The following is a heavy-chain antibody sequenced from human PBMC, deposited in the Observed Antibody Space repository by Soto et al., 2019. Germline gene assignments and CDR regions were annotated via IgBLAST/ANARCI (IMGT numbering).Heavy chain of an antibody. CDR1: GDSISGGAYY. D-gene: IGHD3-16*02. Sequence: QVQLQESGPGLVKPSQTLSLTCAVSGDSISGGAYYWSWIRQPPGKGLEWIGYIFYSGSTYYNPSLKSRVIISVDTSKNQFSLKLSSVTAADTAVYYCARVSGVIDYWGQGTLATVSS. J-gene: IGHJ4*02. CDR3: ARVSGVIDY. V-gene: IGHV4-30-4*01. CDR2: IFYSGST.